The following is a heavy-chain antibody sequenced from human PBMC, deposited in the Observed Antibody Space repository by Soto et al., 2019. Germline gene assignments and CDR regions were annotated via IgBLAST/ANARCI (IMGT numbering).Heavy chain of an antibody. Sequence: ASVKVSCKASGYTFTSYYMHWVRQAPGQGLEWMGIINPSGGSTSYAQKFQGRVTMTRDTSTSTVYMELSSLRSEDTAVYYCARGMYYDYIWGSYRLDYWGQGTLVTVSS. J-gene: IGHJ4*02. D-gene: IGHD3-16*02. CDR2: INPSGGST. V-gene: IGHV1-46*03. CDR3: ARGMYYDYIWGSYRLDY. CDR1: GYTFTSYY.